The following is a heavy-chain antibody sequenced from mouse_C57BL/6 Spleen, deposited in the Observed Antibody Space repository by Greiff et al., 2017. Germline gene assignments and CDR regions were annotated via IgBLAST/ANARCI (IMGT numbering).Heavy chain of an antibody. CDR1: GFSLTSYG. Sequence: VHLVESGPGLVQPSQSLSITCTVSGFSLTSYGVHWVRQSPGKGLEWLGVIWSGGSTDYNAAFISRLSISKDNSKSQVFFKMNSLQADDTAIYYCARGRLRPLYYAMDYWGQGTSVTVSS. D-gene: IGHD2-4*01. CDR2: IWSGGST. CDR3: ARGRLRPLYYAMDY. J-gene: IGHJ4*01. V-gene: IGHV2-2*01.